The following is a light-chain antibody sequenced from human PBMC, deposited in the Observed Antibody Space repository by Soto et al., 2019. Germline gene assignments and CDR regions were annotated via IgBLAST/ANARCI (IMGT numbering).Light chain of an antibody. Sequence: DIQMTQSPCSLSASLGDRVTITVRARQGIGVYLAWFQQKPGHVPKLLIYAASTLQSGVPSRFSGSGSGTDFTLTISSLQPEDVATYYCQKYNSAPLTFGGGSKVEIK. CDR1: QGIGVY. V-gene: IGKV1-27*01. CDR2: AAS. J-gene: IGKJ4*01. CDR3: QKYNSAPLT.